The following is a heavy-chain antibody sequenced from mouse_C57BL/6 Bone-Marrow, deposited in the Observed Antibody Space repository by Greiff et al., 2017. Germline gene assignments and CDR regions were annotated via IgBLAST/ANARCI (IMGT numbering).Heavy chain of an antibody. CDR2: IYPGNSDT. V-gene: IGHV1-5*01. Sequence: EVQLQQSGTVLARPGASVKMSCKTSGYTFTSYWMHWVKQRPGQGLEWIGAIYPGNSDTSYNQKFKGKAKLTAVTSASTAYMELSSLTNEDSAVYDCTRCDYDVAWFAYGGQGTLVTVSA. D-gene: IGHD2-4*01. J-gene: IGHJ3*01. CDR3: TRCDYDVAWFAY. CDR1: GYTFTSYW.